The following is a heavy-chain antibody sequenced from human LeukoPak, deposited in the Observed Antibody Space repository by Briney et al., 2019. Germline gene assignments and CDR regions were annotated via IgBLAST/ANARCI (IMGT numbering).Heavy chain of an antibody. CDR3: ASDYGSTDGALDI. CDR1: GYTFTTHG. V-gene: IGHV1-18*01. Sequence: ASVKVSCKSSGYTFTTHGITWVRQAPGQGLEWMGWISAYTGKTNYAQKIQGRVTMTTDTSTSTAYMELRSLRADDTAVYYCASDYGSTDGALDIWGQGTMVIVSS. D-gene: IGHD4-23*01. CDR2: ISAYTGKT. J-gene: IGHJ3*02.